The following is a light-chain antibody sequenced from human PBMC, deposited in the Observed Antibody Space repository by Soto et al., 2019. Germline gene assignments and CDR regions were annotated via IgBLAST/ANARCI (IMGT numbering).Light chain of an antibody. Sequence: QSALTQPPSASGSPGQSVTISCTGTSSDIGAYIYVSWYQQHPGKPPKLIIYEFSKRPSGVPDRFSGSKPGNTASLTVSGLQAEDEASYYCSTYAGSNNHVIFGGGTQLTVL. V-gene: IGLV2-8*01. CDR2: EFS. CDR3: STYAGSNNHVI. J-gene: IGLJ2*01. CDR1: SSDIGAYIY.